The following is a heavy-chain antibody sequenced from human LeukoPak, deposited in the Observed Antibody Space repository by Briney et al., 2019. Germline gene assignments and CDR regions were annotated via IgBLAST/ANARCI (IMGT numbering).Heavy chain of an antibody. CDR1: GGSISSYY. CDR3: AIVAVGCYVDY. D-gene: IGHD3-22*01. CDR2: IYYSGST. V-gene: IGHV4-59*01. Sequence: PSETLSLTCTVSGGSISSYYWSWIRQPPGKGLEWIGYIYYSGSTNYNPSLKSRVTISVDTSKNQFSLKLSSVPAADTAVYYCAIVAVGCYVDYWGQGTLVTVSS. J-gene: IGHJ4*02.